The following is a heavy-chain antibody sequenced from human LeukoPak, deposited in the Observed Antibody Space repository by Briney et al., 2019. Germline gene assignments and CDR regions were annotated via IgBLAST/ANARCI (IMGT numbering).Heavy chain of an antibody. CDR1: GDSVSSNSAA. J-gene: IGHJ4*02. V-gene: IGHV6-1*01. D-gene: IGHD6-13*01. Sequence: SQTLSLICAISGDSVSSNSAAWNWISQSPSKTLEWLGRTYYRSKWYNDYAVSVKSRITINPDTSKNQFSLQLNSVTPEDTAVYYCARAQSSSWQNGDLGYWGQGTLVTVSS. CDR3: ARAQSSSWQNGDLGY. CDR2: TYYRSKWYN.